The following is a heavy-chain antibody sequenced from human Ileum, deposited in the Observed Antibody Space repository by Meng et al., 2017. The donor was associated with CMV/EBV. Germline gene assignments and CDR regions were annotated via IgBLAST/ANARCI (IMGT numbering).Heavy chain of an antibody. CDR1: GYTFTAYH. D-gene: IGHD3-10*01. CDR2: LNPSGDT. J-gene: IGHJ5*02. Sequence: SGYTFTAYHLQWVPQAPGQGRVGMGWLNPSGDTKDGQKFHGRVTMTRDSSISTAYMELSGLTSDDTAVYYCARVNVATRRGENWFDPWGQGTLVTVSS. CDR3: ARVNVATRRGENWFDP. V-gene: IGHV1-2*02.